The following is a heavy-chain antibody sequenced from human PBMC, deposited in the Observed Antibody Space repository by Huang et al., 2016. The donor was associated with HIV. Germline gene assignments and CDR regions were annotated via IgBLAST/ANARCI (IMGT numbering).Heavy chain of an antibody. CDR2: LVPRLVSA. V-gene: IGHV1-69*01. Sequence: QVHLVQSGAEVKKPGSSVKVSCKASGDSFTSLPINWVRQAPGQGLECMGGLVPRLVSATYEQKFRGRVTISADESTSTSYMELSRLRSDDTAMYYCATSTPMLGESGGWSGKVVITENVPYVDWGQGTLVTVSS. D-gene: IGHD3-22*01. CDR1: GDSFTSLP. CDR3: ATSTPMLGESGGWSGKVVITENVPYVD. J-gene: IGHJ4*02.